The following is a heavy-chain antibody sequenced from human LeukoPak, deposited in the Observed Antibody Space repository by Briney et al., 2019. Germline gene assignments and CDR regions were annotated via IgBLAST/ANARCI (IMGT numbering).Heavy chain of an antibody. CDR1: GFTFSSYG. Sequence: GGSLRLSCAASGFTFSSYGMHWVRQAPGKGLEGVAFIRYDGSNKYYADSVKGRFTISRDNSKNTLYLQMNSLRAEDTAVYYCAKDGRDCSGGSCYLYYFDYWGQGTLVTVSS. CDR2: IRYDGSNK. D-gene: IGHD2-15*01. J-gene: IGHJ4*02. CDR3: AKDGRDCSGGSCYLYYFDY. V-gene: IGHV3-30*02.